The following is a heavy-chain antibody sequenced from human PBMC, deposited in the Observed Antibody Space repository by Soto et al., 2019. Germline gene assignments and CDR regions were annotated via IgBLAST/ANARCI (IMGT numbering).Heavy chain of an antibody. CDR1: GDSVSSNSAI. CDR3: ARVYSSGWSFYYGTDV. D-gene: IGHD6-19*01. CDR2: TYYTSKWYN. Sequence: SQTVSLTCAISGDSVSSNSAIWNWFRQSPSRGLEWLGRTYYTSKWYNDYAVSVKSRISINPDTSKNQVSLQLNSVTPEDTAVYYRARVYSSGWSFYYGTDVWGQGTAVTRSS. V-gene: IGHV6-1*01. J-gene: IGHJ6*02.